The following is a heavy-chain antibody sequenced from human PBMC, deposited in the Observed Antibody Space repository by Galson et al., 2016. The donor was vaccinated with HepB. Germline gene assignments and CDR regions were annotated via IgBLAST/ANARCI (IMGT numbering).Heavy chain of an antibody. J-gene: IGHJ2*01. CDR3: ARAGAGGKWYFDV. CDR1: GFTFSCCS. V-gene: IGHV3-33*03. Sequence: SLRLSCAASGFTFSCCSIHWVRQVPGKGLEWVAVIGTDGRTKFYADSVRGRFTISRDNSENTVYLQMSSLRSEDTAVYYCARAGAGGKWYFDVWGRGSLVTVSS. CDR2: IGTDGRTK. D-gene: IGHD3-16*01.